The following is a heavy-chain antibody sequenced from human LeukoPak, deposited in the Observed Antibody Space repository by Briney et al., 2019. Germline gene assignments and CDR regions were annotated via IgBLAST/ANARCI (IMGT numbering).Heavy chain of an antibody. J-gene: IGHJ4*02. V-gene: IGHV3-33*01. Sequence: GGSLRLSCAASGFILSTYGMHWVRQAPGKGLEWVAGMWYDGSREYYADSVKGRFTISRDMSKNTLNLQMNSLRAEDTAMFYCARDLSFGCLDFWGQGTLVTVSS. CDR1: GFILSTYG. CDR3: ARDLSFGCLDF. CDR2: MWYDGSRE. D-gene: IGHD3-16*01.